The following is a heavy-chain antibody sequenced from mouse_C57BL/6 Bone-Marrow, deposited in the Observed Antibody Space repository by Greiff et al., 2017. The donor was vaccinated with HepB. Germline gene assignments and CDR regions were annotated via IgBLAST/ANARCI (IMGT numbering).Heavy chain of an antibody. CDR3: ARDYYGSRSFAY. Sequence: EVQLKESGGGLVQSGRSLRLSCATSGFTFSDFYMEWVRQAPGKGLEWIAASRNKANDYTTEYSASVKGRFIVSRDTSQSILYLPMNALRAEDTAIYYCARDYYGSRSFAYWGQGTLVTVSA. CDR2: SRNKANDYTT. CDR1: GFTFSDFY. J-gene: IGHJ3*01. V-gene: IGHV7-1*01. D-gene: IGHD1-1*01.